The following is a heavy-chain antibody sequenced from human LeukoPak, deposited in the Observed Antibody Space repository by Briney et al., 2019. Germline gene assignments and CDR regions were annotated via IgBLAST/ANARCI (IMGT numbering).Heavy chain of an antibody. CDR1: GYTFTSYG. V-gene: IGHV1-18*01. J-gene: IGHJ5*02. CDR3: ARSHSSSSFHWFDP. CDR2: VSAYNGNT. Sequence: ASVKVSCKASGYTFTSYGISWVRQSPGQGLEWMGWVSAYNGNTNYAQKLQGRVTMTTDTSTSTAYMELRSLRSDDTAVYYCARSHSSSSFHWFDPWGQGTLVTVSS. D-gene: IGHD6-13*01.